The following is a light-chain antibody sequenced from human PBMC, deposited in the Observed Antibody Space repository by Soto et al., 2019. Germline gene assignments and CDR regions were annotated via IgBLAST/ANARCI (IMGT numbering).Light chain of an antibody. J-gene: IGLJ1*01. Sequence: QSALTQPAYVSGSPGQSITISCAGTSSDVGGCNCVSWYQQHPGKAPKIMIYEVNNRPSGVSSRFSGSKSGNTASLTISGLQAEDEADYYCSSFTSTSTYVFGTGTKVTVL. CDR2: EVN. CDR3: SSFTSTSTYV. V-gene: IGLV2-14*01. CDR1: SSDVGGCNC.